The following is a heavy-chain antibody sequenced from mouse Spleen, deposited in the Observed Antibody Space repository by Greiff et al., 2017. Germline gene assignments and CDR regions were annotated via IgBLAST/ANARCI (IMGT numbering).Heavy chain of an antibody. CDR1: GFTFSSYA. CDR3: TRVYDDPFYAMDY. CDR2: ISSGGDYI. J-gene: IGHJ4*01. V-gene: IGHV5-9-1*02. Sequence: EVMLVESGEGLVKPGGSLKLSCAASGFTFSSYAMSWVRQTPEKRLEWVAYISSGGDYIYYADTVKGRFTISRDNARNTLYLQMSSLKSEDTAMYYCTRVYDDPFYAMDYWGQGTSVTVSS. D-gene: IGHD2-3*01.